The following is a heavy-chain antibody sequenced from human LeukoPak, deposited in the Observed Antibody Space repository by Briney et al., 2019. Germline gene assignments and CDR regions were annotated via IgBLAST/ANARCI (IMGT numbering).Heavy chain of an antibody. D-gene: IGHD3-3*01. CDR3: ARADYDFWSGYPTDAFDI. J-gene: IGHJ3*02. CDR1: GFTFSSYA. Sequence: GSLRLSCAASGFTFSSYAMHWVRQAPGKGLEWVAVISYDGSNKYYADSVKGRFTISRDNSKNTLYLQMNSLRAEDTAVYYCARADYDFWSGYPTDAFDIWGQGTMVTVSS. V-gene: IGHV3-30-3*01. CDR2: ISYDGSNK.